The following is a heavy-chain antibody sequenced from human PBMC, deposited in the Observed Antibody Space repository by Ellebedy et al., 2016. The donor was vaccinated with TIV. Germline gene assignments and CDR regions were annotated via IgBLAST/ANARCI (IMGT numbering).Heavy chain of an antibody. CDR2: ISRLDDST. J-gene: IGHJ4*02. V-gene: IGHV3-23*01. CDR3: AKDRDDDGDFVFDS. Sequence: GESLKISCSASGFIFRDYVMSWVRQAPGKGLKWVSGISRLDDSTYYADSVKGRFTISRDNPKNTVYLQMNNLRAEDTGVYYCAKDRDDDGDFVFDSWGQGTLVIVSS. D-gene: IGHD4-17*01. CDR1: GFIFRDYV.